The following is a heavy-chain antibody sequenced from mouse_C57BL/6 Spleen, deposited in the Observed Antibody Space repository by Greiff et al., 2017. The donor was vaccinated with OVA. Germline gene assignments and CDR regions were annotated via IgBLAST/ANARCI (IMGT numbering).Heavy chain of an antibody. D-gene: IGHD2-1*01. J-gene: IGHJ3*01. V-gene: IGHV1-15*01. CDR3: TRNTYGNEFAY. CDR2: IDPETGGT. CDR1: GYTFTDYE. Sequence: VQLQESGAELVRPGASVTLSCKASGYTFTDYEMHWVKQTPVHGLEWIGAIDPETGGTAYNQKFKGKAILTADKSSSTAYMELRSLTSEDSAVYYCTRNTYGNEFAYWGQGTLVTVSA.